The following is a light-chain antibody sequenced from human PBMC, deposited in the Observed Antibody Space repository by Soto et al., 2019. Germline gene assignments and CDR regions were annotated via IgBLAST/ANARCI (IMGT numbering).Light chain of an antibody. CDR1: SSDVGAATY. Sequence: QSLLKQPASLSGSPGQSITISCTGSSSDVGAATYVSCYQQHPNRAPQLLIYEVTNRPSGISSRFSGSKSGNTASLSISGLQAEEGADYYCCSYTTNSTLFGTGTKV. J-gene: IGLJ1*01. V-gene: IGLV2-14*01. CDR3: CSYTTNSTL. CDR2: EVT.